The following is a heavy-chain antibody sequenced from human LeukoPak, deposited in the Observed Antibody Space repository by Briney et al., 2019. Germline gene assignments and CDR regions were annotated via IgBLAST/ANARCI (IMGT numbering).Heavy chain of an antibody. J-gene: IGHJ4*02. CDR3: ASGPVYSSGWYDY. CDR2: IYNSGST. D-gene: IGHD6-19*01. Sequence: SETLSLTCTVSGGSLSTYYWSWIRQPPGKGLEWIGYIYNSGSTNYNPSLKSRVTISVDTSKNQFSLKLNSVTAADTAVYYCASGPVYSSGWYDYWGQGTLVTVSS. V-gene: IGHV4-59*01. CDR1: GGSLSTYY.